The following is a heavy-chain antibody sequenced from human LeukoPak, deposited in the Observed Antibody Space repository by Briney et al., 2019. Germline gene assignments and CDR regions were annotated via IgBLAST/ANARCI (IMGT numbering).Heavy chain of an antibody. Sequence: GGSLGLSCAASGFTFSSYGMSWVRQAPGKGLEWVSAISGSGGSTYYADSVKGRFTISRDNSKNTLYLQMNSLRAEDTAVYYCAKIEPYYYDSPIWGQGTMVTVSS. CDR2: ISGSGGST. CDR3: AKIEPYYYDSPI. J-gene: IGHJ3*02. V-gene: IGHV3-23*01. D-gene: IGHD3-22*01. CDR1: GFTFSSYG.